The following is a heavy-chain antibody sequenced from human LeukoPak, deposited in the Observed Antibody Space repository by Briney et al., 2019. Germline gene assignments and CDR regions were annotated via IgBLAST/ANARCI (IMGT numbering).Heavy chain of an antibody. CDR1: GGTFSSYA. D-gene: IGHD5-24*01. CDR2: IIPILGIA. Sequence: GASVKVSCKASGGTFSSYAISWVRQAPGQGLEWMGRIIPILGIANYAQKFQGRVTITADNSTSTAYMELSSLRSEDTAVYYCARDCVRWLQSQIGYYYYGMDVWGQGTTVTVSS. V-gene: IGHV1-69*04. J-gene: IGHJ6*02. CDR3: ARDCVRWLQSQIGYYYYGMDV.